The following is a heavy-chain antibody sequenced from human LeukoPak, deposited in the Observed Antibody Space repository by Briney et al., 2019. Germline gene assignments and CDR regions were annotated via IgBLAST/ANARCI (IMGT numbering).Heavy chain of an antibody. CDR1: GGSISSSSHY. V-gene: IGHV4-39*01. CDR2: LYDSGST. J-gene: IGHJ4*02. Sequence: SETLSLTCTVSGGSISSSSHYWDWIRQPPGKGLEWIGNLYDSGSTYYNPSLKSRVTISVDTSKNQFSLKLSSVTAADTAVYYCARQGSGNYLSPVNYWGQGTLVTVSS. CDR3: ARQGSGNYLSPVNY. D-gene: IGHD1-26*01.